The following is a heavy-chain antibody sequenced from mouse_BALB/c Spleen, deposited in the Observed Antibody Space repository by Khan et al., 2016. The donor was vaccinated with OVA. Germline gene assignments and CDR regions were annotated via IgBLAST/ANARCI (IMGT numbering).Heavy chain of an antibody. CDR3: EREGGWGGMFDY. Sequence: QVQLKQSGPELVKPGASVKMSCKASGYTFTDNVISWVKQRTGQGLELIGEIYPGRGSSYYNEKFKGKATLTVDKSSNTAYMQLSSLTSEDSAVFCGEREGGWGGMFDYWGQGTTLTVSS. J-gene: IGHJ2*01. V-gene: IGHV1-77*01. D-gene: IGHD3-3*01. CDR1: GYTFTDNV. CDR2: IYPGRGSS.